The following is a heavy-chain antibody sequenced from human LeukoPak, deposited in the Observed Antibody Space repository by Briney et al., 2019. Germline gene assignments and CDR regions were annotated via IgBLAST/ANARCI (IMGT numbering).Heavy chain of an antibody. CDR1: KFTASKFTFSSYV. D-gene: IGHD2-15*01. CDR2: ISGSGGST. Sequence: GGSLRLXCAASKFTASKFTFSSYVMSWVRQAPGKGLEWVSAISGSGGSTSYADSVKGRFTISRDNAKNSLYLQMNSLRAEDTAVYRVVVVSSYMDVWGKGTTVTVSS. V-gene: IGHV3-23*01. CDR3: VVVSSYMDV. J-gene: IGHJ6*03.